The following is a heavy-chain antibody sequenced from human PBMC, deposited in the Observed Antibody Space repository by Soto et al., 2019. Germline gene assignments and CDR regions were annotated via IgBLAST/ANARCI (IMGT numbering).Heavy chain of an antibody. Sequence: XGSLRLSCSASGVAFRNYGMHWVRQAPGMGLEWVAVISDDGSYKNTADSVKGRFTISRDNSKNTLYLQMNSLRAEDTGVYYCAKDRGQVRRYFGDVTDVWGQGTTVTVSS. V-gene: IGHV3-30*18. CDR1: GVAFRNYG. D-gene: IGHD3-9*01. J-gene: IGHJ6*02. CDR3: AKDRGQVRRYFGDVTDV. CDR2: ISDDGSYK.